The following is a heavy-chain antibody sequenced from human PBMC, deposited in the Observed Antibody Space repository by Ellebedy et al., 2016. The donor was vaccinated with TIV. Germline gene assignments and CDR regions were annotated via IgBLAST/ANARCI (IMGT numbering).Heavy chain of an antibody. J-gene: IGHJ1*01. V-gene: IGHV3-7*03. CDR1: IGIKY. CDR3: AGGAGWLIEH. CDR2: IDQDGSEE. D-gene: IGHD6-19*01. Sequence: GGSLRLXCVASIGIKYMNWVRQPPGKGLEWVANIDQDGSEENYVDSVKGRFIISRDNAKKSLYLQMSSLRPEETAVYYCAGGAGWLIEHWGLGTLVTVSS.